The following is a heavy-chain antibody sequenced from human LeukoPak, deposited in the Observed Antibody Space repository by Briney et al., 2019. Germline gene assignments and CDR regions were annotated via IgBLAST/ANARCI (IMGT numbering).Heavy chain of an antibody. CDR3: ARGFGEFLSYFDY. J-gene: IGHJ4*02. V-gene: IGHV4-61*02. CDR1: GGSISSGSYY. CDR2: IYTSGST. D-gene: IGHD3-10*01. Sequence: PSQTLSLTCTVSGGSISSGSYYWSWIRQPAGKGLEWIGRIYTSGSTNYNPSLKSRVAISVDTSKNQFSLKLSSVTAADTAVYYCARGFGEFLSYFDYWGQGTLVTVSS.